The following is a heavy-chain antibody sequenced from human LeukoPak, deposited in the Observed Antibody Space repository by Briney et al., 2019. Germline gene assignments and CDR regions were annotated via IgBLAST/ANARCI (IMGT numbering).Heavy chain of an antibody. CDR1: GFTLSSYA. D-gene: IGHD3-22*01. CDR2: IRYDGSLK. CDR3: AHLPLSDSSGPEDY. Sequence: GGALRLSCVASGFTLSSYAMPWVRQAPGKGLEWVAFIRYDGSLKNYADAVKGRFTISIDNSKNKLYLQMNSLRGEDTAVYYCAHLPLSDSSGPEDYWGQGTLVTVSS. J-gene: IGHJ4*02. V-gene: IGHV3-30*02.